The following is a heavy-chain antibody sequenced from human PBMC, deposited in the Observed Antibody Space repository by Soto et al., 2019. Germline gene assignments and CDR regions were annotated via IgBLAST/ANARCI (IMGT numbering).Heavy chain of an antibody. V-gene: IGHV3-74*01. D-gene: IGHD3-3*01. Sequence: GGSLRLSCAASGFTFSSYWMHWVRQAPGKGLVWVSRINSDGSSTSYADSVKGRFTISRDNAKNTLYLQMNSLRAEDTAVYYCARVTGITIFGVAPPDYWGQGTLVTVSS. CDR2: INSDGSST. J-gene: IGHJ4*02. CDR1: GFTFSSYW. CDR3: ARVTGITIFGVAPPDY.